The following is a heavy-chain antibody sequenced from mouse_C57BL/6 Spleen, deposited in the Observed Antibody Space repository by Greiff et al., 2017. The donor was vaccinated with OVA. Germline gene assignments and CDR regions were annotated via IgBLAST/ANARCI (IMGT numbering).Heavy chain of an antibody. V-gene: IGHV5-17*01. J-gene: IGHJ1*03. Sequence: EVMLVESGGGLVKPGGSLKLSCAASGFTFSDYGMHWVRQAPEKGLEWVAYISSGSSTIYYADTVKGRFTISRDNAKNTLFLQMTSLRSEDTAMYYCARPPDYYGSSYPWYFDVWGTGTTVTVSS. CDR2: ISSGSSTI. D-gene: IGHD1-1*01. CDR1: GFTFSDYG. CDR3: ARPPDYYGSSYPWYFDV.